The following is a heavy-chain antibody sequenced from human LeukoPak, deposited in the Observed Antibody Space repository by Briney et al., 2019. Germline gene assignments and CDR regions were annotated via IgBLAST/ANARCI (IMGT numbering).Heavy chain of an antibody. J-gene: IGHJ4*02. CDR3: AREKPAAGAIDY. CDR2: IYTSGST. D-gene: IGHD6-13*01. Sequence: SETLSLTCTVSGGSISSYYWSWIQQPAGKGLEWIGRIYTSGSTNYNPSLKSRVTMSVDTSKNQFSLKLSSVTAADTAVYYCAREKPAAGAIDYWGQGTLVTVSS. CDR1: GGSISSYY. V-gene: IGHV4-4*07.